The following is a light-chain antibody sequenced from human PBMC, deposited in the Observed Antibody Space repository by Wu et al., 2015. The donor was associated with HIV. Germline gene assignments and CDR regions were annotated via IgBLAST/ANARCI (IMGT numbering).Light chain of an antibody. CDR3: QQYGSSPRT. V-gene: IGKV3-20*01. CDR2: GAS. CDR1: QSVSSSY. Sequence: EIVLTQSPGTLSLSPGERATLSCRASQSVSSSYLAWYQQKPGQAPRLLIYGASSRATGIPDRFSGSGSGTDLTLTISRLEPEDFAVYYCQQYGSSPRTFGQGPRWKSN. J-gene: IGKJ1*01.